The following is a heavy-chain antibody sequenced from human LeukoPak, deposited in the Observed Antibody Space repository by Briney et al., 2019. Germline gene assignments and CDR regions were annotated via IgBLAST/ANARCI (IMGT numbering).Heavy chain of an antibody. CDR1: GFSVSDYS. J-gene: IGHJ5*02. V-gene: IGHV3-21*01. D-gene: IGHD3-10*01. Sequence: GGSLRLSCAASGFSVSDYSMNWVRQAPGKGLEWVSCIRTSSYYIYYADSVKGRFTISRDNAKNTPYLQMNSLSAGDTAVYYCARDGTGRNWFDPWGQGTLVTVSS. CDR2: IRTSSYYI. CDR3: ARDGTGRNWFDP.